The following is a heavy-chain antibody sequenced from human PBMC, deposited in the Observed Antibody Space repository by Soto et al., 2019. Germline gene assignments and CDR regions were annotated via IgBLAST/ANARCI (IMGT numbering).Heavy chain of an antibody. D-gene: IGHD3-22*01. CDR2: ISYDGSNK. CDR1: GFTSSSYA. CDR3: AKDEYYYSRSGYYIFDS. V-gene: IGHV3-30-3*01. J-gene: IGHJ4*02. Sequence: GGSLRLSCAASGFTSSSYAMHWVRQAPGKGLEWVAVISYDGSNKYYADYVKGRFTISRDNSKKTLYLQMNSLRPEDTALYYCAKDEYYYSRSGYYIFDSWGQGTLVTVSS.